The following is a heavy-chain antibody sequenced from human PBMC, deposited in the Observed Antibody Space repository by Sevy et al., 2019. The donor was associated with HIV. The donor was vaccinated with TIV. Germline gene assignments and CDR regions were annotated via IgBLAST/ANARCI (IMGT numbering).Heavy chain of an antibody. CDR2: ISAYNGNT. Sequence: ASVKVSCKASGYTFTSYGISWVRQAPGQGLEWMGWISAYNGNTNYAQKLQGRVTMTTDTSTSTAYMELRSLRSADTAVYYCARYCSGGSCYSIIIDYWGQGTLVTVSS. CDR1: GYTFTSYG. D-gene: IGHD2-15*01. V-gene: IGHV1-18*01. J-gene: IGHJ4*02. CDR3: ARYCSGGSCYSIIIDY.